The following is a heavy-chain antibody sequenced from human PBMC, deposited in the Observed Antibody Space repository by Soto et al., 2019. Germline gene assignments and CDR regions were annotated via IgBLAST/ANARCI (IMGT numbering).Heavy chain of an antibody. Sequence: QVQLVESGGGVVQPGRSLRLSCAASGFTFSSYGMHWVRQAPGKGLEWVAVIWYDGSNKYYADSVKGRFTISRDNSKNTLYLQMNSLRAEDTAVCYCARDRVTYFDYWGQGTLVTVSS. CDR1: GFTFSSYG. CDR2: IWYDGSNK. CDR3: ARDRVTYFDY. V-gene: IGHV3-33*01. J-gene: IGHJ4*02. D-gene: IGHD2-21*02.